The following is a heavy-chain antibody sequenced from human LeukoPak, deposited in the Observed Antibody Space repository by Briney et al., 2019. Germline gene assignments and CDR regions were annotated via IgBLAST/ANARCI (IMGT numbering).Heavy chain of an antibody. J-gene: IGHJ1*01. CDR3: SVCSGEFAH. CDR2: INPTSGGT. CDR1: VYTFTHYN. Sequence: ASLKVSCKPAVYTFTHYNIHWVRQAPAQGLEWMGWINPTSGGTNYSQSFQGRATMTRDTSISTAYMDLGSLKSDDTATYFCSVCSGEFAHWGQGTLVTVSS. V-gene: IGHV1-2*02. D-gene: IGHD3-10*01.